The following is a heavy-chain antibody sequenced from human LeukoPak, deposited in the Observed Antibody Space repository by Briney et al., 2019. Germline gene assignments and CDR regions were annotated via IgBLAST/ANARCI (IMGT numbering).Heavy chain of an antibody. CDR3: ARDDHDYVWGNYRYSGSWLDP. J-gene: IGHJ5*02. D-gene: IGHD3-16*02. Sequence: GGSLRLPCEGSGFTFSSYWMSWVRQAPGKGLEWVANIKRDGREKYYVDSVKGRFIISRDNGKNSVYLQMNSLRDEDTAMYYCARDDHDYVWGNYRYSGSWLDPWGQGTLVTVSS. CDR1: GFTFSSYW. CDR2: IKRDGREK. V-gene: IGHV3-7*01.